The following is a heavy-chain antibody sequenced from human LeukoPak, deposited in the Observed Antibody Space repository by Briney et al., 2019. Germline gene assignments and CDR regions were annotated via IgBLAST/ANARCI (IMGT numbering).Heavy chain of an antibody. Sequence: PSETLSLTCTVSGGSISSYYWSRIRQPAGKGLEWIGRIYTSGSTTYNPSLKSRVTMSADTSKNQLSLKLSSVTAADTAVYYCARDYYDSSGYPFCDYWGQGTLVTVSS. D-gene: IGHD3-22*01. CDR1: GGSISSYY. CDR3: ARDYYDSSGYPFCDY. J-gene: IGHJ4*02. V-gene: IGHV4-4*07. CDR2: IYTSGST.